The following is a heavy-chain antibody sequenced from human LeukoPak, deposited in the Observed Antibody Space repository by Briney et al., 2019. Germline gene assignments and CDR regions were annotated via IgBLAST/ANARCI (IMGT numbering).Heavy chain of an antibody. Sequence: SETLSLTCAVYGGSFSHHWSWIRQPPGKALEWIGEINVSGRTNYSPSLKSRVTISVDTSKNQISLKLTSATAADTAVYYCARGGGDCNRGSCYIDTWGQGNLVTVS. V-gene: IGHV4-34*01. CDR2: INVSGRT. CDR3: ARGGGDCNRGSCYIDT. D-gene: IGHD2-15*01. J-gene: IGHJ5*02. CDR1: GGSFSHH.